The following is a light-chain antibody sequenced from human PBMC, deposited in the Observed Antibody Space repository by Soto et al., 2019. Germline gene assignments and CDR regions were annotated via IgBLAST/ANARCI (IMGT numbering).Light chain of an antibody. V-gene: IGKV1-12*01. J-gene: IGKJ4*01. Sequence: DIQMTQAPSFVSAFVGDRVTITCRASQVISSWLAWYQQKPGKAPKLLSYAASSLQSGVPSRFSGSESGTDFTLTISSLQPEDSATYYCQQASSFPLTFGGGTKVEIK. CDR2: AAS. CDR1: QVISSW. CDR3: QQASSFPLT.